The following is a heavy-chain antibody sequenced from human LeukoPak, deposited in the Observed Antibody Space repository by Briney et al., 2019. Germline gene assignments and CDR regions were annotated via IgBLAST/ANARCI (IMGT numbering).Heavy chain of an antibody. Sequence: ASVKVSCKASGYTFTSYYMHWVRQAPGQGLEWMGIINPSGGSTSYAQKFQGRVTMTRDTSTSTVYMELSSLRSEDTAVYYCAKELVMATIIDRYYYYGMDVWGQGTTVTVSS. J-gene: IGHJ6*02. D-gene: IGHD5-24*01. V-gene: IGHV1-46*01. CDR3: AKELVMATIIDRYYYYGMDV. CDR1: GYTFTSYY. CDR2: INPSGGST.